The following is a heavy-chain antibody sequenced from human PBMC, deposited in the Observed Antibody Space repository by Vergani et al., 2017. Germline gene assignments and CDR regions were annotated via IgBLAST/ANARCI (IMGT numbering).Heavy chain of an antibody. V-gene: IGHV4-61*02. Sequence: QVQLQESGPRLVRPSQTLSLTCTVSGGSINTGAYYWSWIRQPAGKGLEWIGRVYTSGITNYNPSLKSRVTILVDRSKSQLSLKLTSVTAGDTAVYFCARELSYYYGSGSDDYNPYYYEGMDVWGPGTTDTVSS. J-gene: IGHJ6*02. D-gene: IGHD3-10*01. CDR3: ARELSYYYGSGSDDYNPYYYEGMDV. CDR2: VYTSGIT. CDR1: GGSINTGAYY.